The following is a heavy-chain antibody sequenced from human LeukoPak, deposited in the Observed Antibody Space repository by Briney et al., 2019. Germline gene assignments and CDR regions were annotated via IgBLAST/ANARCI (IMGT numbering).Heavy chain of an antibody. CDR3: AKRGYSGSYYRDY. Sequence: PGGSLRLSCVASGFTVSSTYMSWVRQAPGKGLEWVSAISGSGGSTYYADSVKGRFTISRDNSKNTLYLQMNSLRAEDTAVYYCAKRGYSGSYYRDYWGQGTLVTVSS. J-gene: IGHJ4*02. CDR1: GFTVSSTY. D-gene: IGHD1-26*01. V-gene: IGHV3-23*01. CDR2: ISGSGGST.